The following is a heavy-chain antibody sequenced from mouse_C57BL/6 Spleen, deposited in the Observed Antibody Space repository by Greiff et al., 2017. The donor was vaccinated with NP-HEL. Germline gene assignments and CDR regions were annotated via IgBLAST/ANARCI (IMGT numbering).Heavy chain of an antibody. D-gene: IGHD1-1*01. Sequence: SGPGLVKPSQSLSLTCSVTGYSITSGYYWNWIRQFPGNKLEWMGYISYDGSNNYNPSLKNRISITRDTSKNQFFLKLNSVPTEDTATYYCARDDYYGSTPHFDYWRQGTTLTVSS. CDR3: ARDDYYGSTPHFDY. CDR2: ISYDGSN. J-gene: IGHJ2*01. V-gene: IGHV3-6*01. CDR1: GYSITSGYY.